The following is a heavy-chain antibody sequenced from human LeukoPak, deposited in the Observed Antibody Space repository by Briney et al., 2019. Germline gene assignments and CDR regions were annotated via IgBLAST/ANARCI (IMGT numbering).Heavy chain of an antibody. J-gene: IGHJ4*02. V-gene: IGHV3-23*01. CDR1: GFTLSSHA. Sequence: GGSLRLSCVASGFTLSSHAMSWVRQAPGKGLEWVSFISGSGGSTYYTDSVKGRFTISRDNSKNTLSLQMNSLRADDTAVYYCAKEYPNDYMPWIYWGQGTLVTVSS. CDR2: ISGSGGST. CDR3: AKEYPNDYMPWIY. D-gene: IGHD4-11*01.